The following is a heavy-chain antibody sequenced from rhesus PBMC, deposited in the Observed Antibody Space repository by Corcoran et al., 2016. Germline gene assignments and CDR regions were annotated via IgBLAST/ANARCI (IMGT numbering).Heavy chain of an antibody. Sequence: QVQLQESGPGLVMPSETLSLTCAVSGGSISDAYDWSWVRPPPGKGLEWIGYIYGSSGSTNYNPSLKNRVSISKDTSKNQFSLKLTSVTAADTAVYFCARRGSFYPFDSWGQGVLVTVSS. CDR2: IYGSSGST. CDR3: ARRGSFYPFDS. D-gene: IGHD2-27*01. J-gene: IGHJ4*01. V-gene: IGHV4-76*01. CDR1: GGSISDAYD.